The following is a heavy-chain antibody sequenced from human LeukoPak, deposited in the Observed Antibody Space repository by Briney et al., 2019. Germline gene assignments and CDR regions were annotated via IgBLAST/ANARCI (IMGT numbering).Heavy chain of an antibody. J-gene: IGHJ4*02. Sequence: SETLSLTCTVSGGSISSSSYYWGWIRQPPGKGLEWIGSIYYSGSTYYNPSLKSRVTISVDTSKNQFSLKLSSVTAADTAVYYCARATYDYGPVDYWGQGTLVTVSS. CDR2: IYYSGST. CDR3: ARATYDYGPVDY. D-gene: IGHD3-16*01. V-gene: IGHV4-39*07. CDR1: GGSISSSSYY.